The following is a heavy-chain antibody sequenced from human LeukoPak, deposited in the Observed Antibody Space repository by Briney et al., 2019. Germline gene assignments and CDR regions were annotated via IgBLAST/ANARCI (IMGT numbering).Heavy chain of an antibody. V-gene: IGHV3-74*01. CDR2: INTDGTYT. J-gene: IGHJ4*02. CDR1: GFPFSAYW. D-gene: IGHD3-16*01. Sequence: GGSLRLSCEASGFPFSAYWVHWVRQAPGKGLVWVSRINTDGTYTSYADSVKGRFTISRANAQNTLFLQMTSLRVEDTAVYYCAKDMTGPDDSWGPGTLVTVSS. CDR3: AKDMTGPDDS.